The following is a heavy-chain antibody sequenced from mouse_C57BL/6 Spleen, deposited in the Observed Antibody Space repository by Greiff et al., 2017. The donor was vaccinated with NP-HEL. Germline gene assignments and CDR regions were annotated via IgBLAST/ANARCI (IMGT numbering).Heavy chain of an antibody. D-gene: IGHD1-1*01. V-gene: IGHV1-15*01. CDR1: GYTFTDYE. J-gene: IGHJ2*01. CDR2: IDPETGGT. CDR3: TRAGTPYYFDY. Sequence: ESGAELVRPGASVTLSCKASGYTFTDYEMHWVKQTPVHGLEWIGAIDPETGGTAYNQKFKGKAILTADKSSSTAYMELRSLTSEDSAVYYCTRAGTPYYFDYWGQGTTLTVSS.